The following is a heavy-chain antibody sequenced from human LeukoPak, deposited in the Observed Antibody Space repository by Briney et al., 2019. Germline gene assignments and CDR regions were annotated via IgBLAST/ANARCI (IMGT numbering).Heavy chain of an antibody. CDR2: IYYSGST. D-gene: IGHD3-22*01. J-gene: IGHJ4*02. CDR3: ACYYNSGGYRLDY. Sequence: SETLSLTCTVSGGSISSSSYYWGWIRQPPGKGLEWIGSIYYSGSTYYNPSPKSRVTISVDTSKNQFSLKLSSLTAAHTAVYFCACYYNSGGYRLDYWGQGTLVTVSS. V-gene: IGHV4-39*01. CDR1: GGSISSSSYY.